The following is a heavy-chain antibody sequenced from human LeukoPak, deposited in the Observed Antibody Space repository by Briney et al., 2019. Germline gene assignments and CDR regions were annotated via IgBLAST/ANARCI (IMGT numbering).Heavy chain of an antibody. CDR2: INFNSAST. J-gene: IGHJ6*03. Sequence: GGSLRLSCVGSGFGFDDYGMNWVPQAPGKGLEWVSGINFNSASTVYAESVRGRFTISRDNAKNSLYLQMTSLRVEDTALYYCARDVGFTGQNYHYFMNVWGEGTTVIVSS. CDR1: GFGFDDYG. D-gene: IGHD3-10*01. CDR3: ARDVGFTGQNYHYFMNV. V-gene: IGHV3-20*04.